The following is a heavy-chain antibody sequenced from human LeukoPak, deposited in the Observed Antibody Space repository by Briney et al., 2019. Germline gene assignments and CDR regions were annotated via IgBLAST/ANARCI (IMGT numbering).Heavy chain of an antibody. D-gene: IGHD6-19*01. CDR2: INPSGGTT. CDR3: ARGQWLVRPVDY. CDR1: GYTFTSYY. V-gene: IGHV1-46*01. Sequence: ASVKVSCKASGYTFTSYYMHWVRQAPGQGLEWMGIINPSGGTTRHAQRFQGRVTMTRDTSISTAYMELSRLRSDDTAVYYCARGQWLVRPVDYWGQGTLVTVSS. J-gene: IGHJ4*02.